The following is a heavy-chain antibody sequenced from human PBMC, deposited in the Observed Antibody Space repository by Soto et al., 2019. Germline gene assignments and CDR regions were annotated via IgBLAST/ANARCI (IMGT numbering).Heavy chain of an antibody. CDR3: ARDPYDSIGYSYYYYYYGMDV. Sequence: GASVKVSCKASGGTFSSYAISWVRQAPGQGLEWMGGIIPIFGTANYAQKFQGRVTITADESTSTVYMELSSLRSEDTAVYYCARDPYDSIGYSYYYYYYGMDVWGQGTTVTGSS. CDR1: GGTFSSYA. J-gene: IGHJ6*02. D-gene: IGHD3-22*01. CDR2: IIPIFGTA. V-gene: IGHV1-69*13.